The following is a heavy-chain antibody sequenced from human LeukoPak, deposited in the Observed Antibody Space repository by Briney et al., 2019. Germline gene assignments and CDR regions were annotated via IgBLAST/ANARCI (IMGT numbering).Heavy chain of an antibody. CDR2: INSRSNYI. CDR1: GFTFSTYS. V-gene: IGHV3-21*01. CDR3: ARDEGSSSWYGGLDY. Sequence: KPGGSLRLSCAASGFTFSTYSMNWLRQAPGKGLEWVSSINSRSNYIYYADSVKGRFTISRDNAKNSLYLQMNSLRAEETAVYYCARDEGSSSWYGGLDYWGQGARVTVSS. D-gene: IGHD6-13*01. J-gene: IGHJ4*02.